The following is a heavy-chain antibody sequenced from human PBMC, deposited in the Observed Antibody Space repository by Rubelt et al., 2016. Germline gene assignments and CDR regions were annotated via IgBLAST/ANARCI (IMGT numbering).Heavy chain of an antibody. CDR1: GYTFTGFY. CDR3: ARAESDYSGRMDV. CDR2: MNPNRGGT. J-gene: IGHJ6*02. V-gene: IGHV1-2*06. Sequence: QVQLVQSGAEVKKPGASVKVSCKASGYTFTGFYMHWVRQAPGQGLEWMGRMNPNRGGTNYAQKFQGMGPMTRETASSTANRELCRRRSEESAVYYCARAESDYSGRMDVWGQGTTVTVSS. D-gene: IGHD4-17*01.